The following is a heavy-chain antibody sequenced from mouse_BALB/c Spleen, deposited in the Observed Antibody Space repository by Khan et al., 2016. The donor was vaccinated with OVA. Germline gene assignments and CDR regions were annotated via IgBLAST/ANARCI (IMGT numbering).Heavy chain of an antibody. CDR2: ISTYYGDV. J-gene: IGHJ3*01. CDR1: GYTFTDYA. Sequence: QVRLQQSGAELVRPGVSVKISCKGSGYTFTDYAMHWVKQSHAKSLEWIGVISTYYGDVEYSQKFKGKATMTVDRSSSTAYIELARLTSEYSSIYSCATGWKFAYWGHGTLVTVSA. V-gene: IGHV1S137*01. CDR3: ATGWKFAY.